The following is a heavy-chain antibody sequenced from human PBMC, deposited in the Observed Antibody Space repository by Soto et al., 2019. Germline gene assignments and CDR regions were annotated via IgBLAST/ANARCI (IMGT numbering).Heavy chain of an antibody. Sequence: SETLCLTWTVSGDSISSSNDCWGWIRQPPGKGLEWIGTIFYSGSTYYNPSLKSRVTISVDTSKNQFSLKLTSVTAADTALYYCARRYGWLYFDYWGQGSLVTVSS. J-gene: IGHJ4*02. CDR2: IFYSGST. V-gene: IGHV4-39*01. D-gene: IGHD6-19*01. CDR1: GDSISSSNDC. CDR3: ARRYGWLYFDY.